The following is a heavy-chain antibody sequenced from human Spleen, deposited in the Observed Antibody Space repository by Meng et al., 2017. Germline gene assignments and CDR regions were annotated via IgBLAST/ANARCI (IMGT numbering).Heavy chain of an antibody. J-gene: IGHJ2*01. Sequence: QLVQHGAEVKKTGASGKVSCKASGYTFHGYYMHWVRQAPGQGLEWMGRINPNSGGTNYAQKFQGRVTMTRDTSISTAYMELSRLRSDDTAVYYCARVSGINLRYFDLWGRGTLVTVSS. CDR3: ARVSGINLRYFDL. D-gene: IGHD3-10*01. CDR1: GYTFHGYY. CDR2: INPNSGGT. V-gene: IGHV1-2*06.